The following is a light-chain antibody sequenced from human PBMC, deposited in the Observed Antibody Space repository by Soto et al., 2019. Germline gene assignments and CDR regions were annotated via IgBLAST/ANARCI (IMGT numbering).Light chain of an antibody. CDR2: EVT. V-gene: IGLV2-23*02. J-gene: IGLJ1*01. Sequence: QSALTQPACVSLSPGHSITISCTGTSSDIGSYDLVSWYQQHPGTAPKLIIYEVTKRPSGVSTRFSGSKSGNTASLTISGLQAVDEADYYCCSFADFTYVFGTGTKVTVL. CDR3: CSFADFTYV. CDR1: SSDIGSYDL.